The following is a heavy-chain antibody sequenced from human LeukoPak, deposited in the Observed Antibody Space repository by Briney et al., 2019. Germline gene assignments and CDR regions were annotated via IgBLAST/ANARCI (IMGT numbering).Heavy chain of an antibody. V-gene: IGHV4-30-2*01. Sequence: PSETLSLTCAVSGVSISSGNYPWSWIRQPPGKGLEWIGYIYHSGSTYYNPFLRSRVTMSVDRSKNQFSLNLISMIAADTAVYYCARGGDSVQNWFDPWGQGTLVTVSS. CDR1: GVSISSGNYP. D-gene: IGHD2-21*02. CDR2: IYHSGST. J-gene: IGHJ5*02. CDR3: ARGGDSVQNWFDP.